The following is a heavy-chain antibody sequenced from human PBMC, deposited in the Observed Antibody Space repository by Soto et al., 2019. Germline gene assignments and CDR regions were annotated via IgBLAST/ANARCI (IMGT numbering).Heavy chain of an antibody. CDR2: ISGSGGST. V-gene: IGHV3-23*01. CDR1: GFTFSSYA. D-gene: IGHD6-13*01. CDR3: AKQGGSSSWQFYYYGMDV. J-gene: IGHJ6*02. Sequence: GGSLRLSCAASGFTFSSYAMSWVRQAPGKGLEWVSAISGSGGSTYYADSVKGRFTISRDNSKNTLYLQMNSLRAEDTAVYYCAKQGGSSSWQFYYYGMDVWGQGTTVTVSS.